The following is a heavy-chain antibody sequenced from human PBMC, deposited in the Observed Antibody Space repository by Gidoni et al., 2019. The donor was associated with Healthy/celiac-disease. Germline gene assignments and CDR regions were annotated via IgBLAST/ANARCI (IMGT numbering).Heavy chain of an antibody. D-gene: IGHD6-19*01. V-gene: IGHV4-34*01. J-gene: IGHJ4*02. Sequence: QVQLQQWGAGLLKPSETLSLTCAVYGGSFSGYYYSWIRQPPGKGLEWIGEINHSGSTNYNPSLKSRVTISVDTSKNQFSLKLSSVTAADTAVYYCAYSSGWTKFDYWGQGTLVTVSS. CDR1: GGSFSGYY. CDR2: INHSGST. CDR3: AYSSGWTKFDY.